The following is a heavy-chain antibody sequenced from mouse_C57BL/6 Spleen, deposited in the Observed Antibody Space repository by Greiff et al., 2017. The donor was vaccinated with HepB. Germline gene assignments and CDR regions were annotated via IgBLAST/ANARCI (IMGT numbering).Heavy chain of an antibody. CDR2: ISSGSSTI. CDR1: GFTFSDYG. D-gene: IGHD2-3*01. Sequence: EVQLQESGGGLVKPGGSLKLSCAASGFTFSDYGMHWVRQAPEKGLEWVAYISSGSSTIYYADTVKGRFTISRDNAKNNLFLQMTILRSEDTAMYYCARPFDGYYDYWGQGTTLTVSS. CDR3: ARPFDGYYDY. V-gene: IGHV5-17*01. J-gene: IGHJ2*01.